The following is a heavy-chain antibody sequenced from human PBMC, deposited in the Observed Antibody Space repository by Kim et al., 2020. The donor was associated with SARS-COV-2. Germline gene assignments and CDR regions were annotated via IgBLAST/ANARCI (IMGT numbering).Heavy chain of an antibody. Sequence: GGSLRLSCAASEFTFSSYCMRWVRQAPGKGLEWVASITKDGSEQYYVDSVKGRFTISRDNAKKSLFLQVNSLRAEDTAVYYCARRRFAWSFVVYWDQGT. CDR1: EFTFSSYC. CDR2: ITKDGSEQ. V-gene: IGHV3-7*01. J-gene: IGHJ1*01. D-gene: IGHD2-8*02. CDR3: ARRRFAWSFVVY.